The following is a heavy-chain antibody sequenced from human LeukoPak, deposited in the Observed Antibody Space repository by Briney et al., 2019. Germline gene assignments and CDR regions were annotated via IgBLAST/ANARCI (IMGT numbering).Heavy chain of an antibody. D-gene: IGHD3-22*01. CDR3: ARQEARNYYYEGLDY. V-gene: IGHV3-23*01. CDR2: ISGSGSGGST. CDR1: GFTFGSSA. J-gene: IGHJ4*02. Sequence: GGSLRLSCAASGFTFGSSAMSWVRQAPGKGLEWVSSISGSGSGGSTYYADSVKGRFTISRDNSKNTVYLQMNSLRPDDTAIYFCARQEARNYYYEGLDYWGQGNLVTVSS.